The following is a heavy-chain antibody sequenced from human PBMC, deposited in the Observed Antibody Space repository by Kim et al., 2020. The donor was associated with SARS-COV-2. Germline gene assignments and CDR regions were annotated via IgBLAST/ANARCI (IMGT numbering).Heavy chain of an antibody. J-gene: IGHJ4*02. CDR2: ITSSSNTK. Sequence: GGSLRLSCETSGFKFRTDAMSWVRQAPGKGLEWVSFITSSSNTKYYADSVKGRFTISRDNAKNSLYLQMNSLRADDTAVYYCARIFEFRYFDYWGQGTLVTLSS. V-gene: IGHV3-48*01. D-gene: IGHD2-15*01. CDR3: ARIFEFRYFDY. CDR1: GFKFRTDA.